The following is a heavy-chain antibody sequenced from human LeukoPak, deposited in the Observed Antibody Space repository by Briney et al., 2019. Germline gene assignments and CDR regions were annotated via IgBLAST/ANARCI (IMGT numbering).Heavy chain of an antibody. V-gene: IGHV1-24*01. CDR3: ATGYPNAQHYRRYYYYYMDV. Sequence: ASVKVSCKASGYTFTGYYMHWVRQAPGKGLEWMGGFDPEDGETIYAQKFQGRVTMTEDTSTDTAYMELSSLRSEDTAVYYCATGYPNAQHYRRYYYYYMDVWGKGTTVTVSS. CDR1: GYTFTGYY. D-gene: IGHD4-11*01. J-gene: IGHJ6*03. CDR2: FDPEDGET.